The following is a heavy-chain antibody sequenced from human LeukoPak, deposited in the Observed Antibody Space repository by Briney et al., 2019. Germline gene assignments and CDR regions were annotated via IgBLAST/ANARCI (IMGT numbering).Heavy chain of an antibody. CDR2: ISPDGSNK. V-gene: IGHV3-30*18. CDR1: GFTFSTYG. Sequence: PGGSLRLSCVVSGFTFSTYGMHWVRQAPGKGLEWVAVISPDGSNKYYVDSVKGRFTISRDNSKNTLYVQMNSLRAEDTAVYYCAKDLYPMITFGGVIAYGDYWGQGTLVTVSS. J-gene: IGHJ4*02. CDR3: AKDLYPMITFGGVIAYGDY. D-gene: IGHD3-16*02.